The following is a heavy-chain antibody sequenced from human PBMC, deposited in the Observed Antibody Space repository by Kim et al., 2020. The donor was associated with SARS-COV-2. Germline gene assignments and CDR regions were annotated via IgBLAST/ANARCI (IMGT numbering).Heavy chain of an antibody. CDR1: GYTFTNYA. CDR2: ISGGDGNT. V-gene: IGHV1-3*01. Sequence: ASVKVSCKASGYTFTNYAMHWVRQAPGQRLEWMGWISGGDGNTKYSQKFQGRVTITRDTSASTAYVELSSLRSEDTAVYYCARDDQYTVPTERITMDVWGQGTTVTVSS. J-gene: IGHJ6*02. CDR3: ARDDQYTVPTERITMDV. D-gene: IGHD4-17*01.